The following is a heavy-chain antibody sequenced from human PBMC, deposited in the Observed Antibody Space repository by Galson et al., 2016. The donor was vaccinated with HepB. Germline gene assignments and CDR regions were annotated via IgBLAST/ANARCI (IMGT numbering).Heavy chain of an antibody. J-gene: IGHJ6*02. V-gene: IGHV6-1*01. CDR2: TFYRSKWYN. CDR1: GDSVSGNSVA. CDR3: ASFRDYYYGMDV. Sequence: CAISGDSVSGNSVAWNWIRQSPSRGLEWLGRTFYRSKWYNEYAVSVKSRITITPDTSKSQFSLQLNSVTPEDTAVYYCASFRDYYYGMDVWGQGTTVSVSS.